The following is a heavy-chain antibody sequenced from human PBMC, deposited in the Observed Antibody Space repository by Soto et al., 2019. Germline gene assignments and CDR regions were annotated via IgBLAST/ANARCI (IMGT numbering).Heavy chain of an antibody. D-gene: IGHD1-7*01. V-gene: IGHV4-59*08. Sequence: PSETLSLTCTVSGGSISSYYWSWIRQPPGKGLEWIGYIYYSGSTNYNPSLKSRVTISVDTSKNQFSLKLSSVTAADTAVYYCARLNAGTTYYYYGMDVWGQGTTVIVSS. J-gene: IGHJ6*02. CDR1: GGSISSYY. CDR2: IYYSGST. CDR3: ARLNAGTTYYYYGMDV.